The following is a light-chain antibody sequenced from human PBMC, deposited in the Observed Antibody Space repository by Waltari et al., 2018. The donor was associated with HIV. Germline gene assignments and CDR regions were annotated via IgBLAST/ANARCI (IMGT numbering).Light chain of an antibody. CDR1: RSHVRLYTF. Sequence: QSALTRPSSVSGSPAQSVTISRPGTRSHVRLYTFVAWHQTYPGNLPQVIIYDVPSRPSGVPHRSSGSWSGNTASLTISGLQVDDEAVYYCSTHTTNDTLEFGGGTKLTV. V-gene: IGLV2-14*03. CDR3: STHTTNDTLE. J-gene: IGLJ2*01. CDR2: DVP.